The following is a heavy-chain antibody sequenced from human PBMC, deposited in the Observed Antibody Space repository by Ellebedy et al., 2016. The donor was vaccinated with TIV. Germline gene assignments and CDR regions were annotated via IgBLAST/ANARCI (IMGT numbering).Heavy chain of an antibody. Sequence: ASVKVSXXASGYTFTSYGISWVRQAPGQGLEWMGWISAYNGNTNYAQKLQGRVTMTTDTSTSTAYMELRSLRSDDTAVYYCARDNSGYDSYYYYGMDVWGQGTTVTVSS. CDR1: GYTFTSYG. J-gene: IGHJ6*02. V-gene: IGHV1-18*01. CDR2: ISAYNGNT. CDR3: ARDNSGYDSYYYYGMDV. D-gene: IGHD5-12*01.